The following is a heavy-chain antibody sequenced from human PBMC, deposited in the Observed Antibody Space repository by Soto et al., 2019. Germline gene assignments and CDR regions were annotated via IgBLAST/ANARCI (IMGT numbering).Heavy chain of an antibody. V-gene: IGHV4-39*01. CDR2: IYYSGST. J-gene: IGHJ5*02. Sequence: QLQLQESGPGLVKPSETLSLTCTVSGGSISSSSSYWGWIRQPPGKGLAWIGSIYYSGSTYYNPSLNSRVTICVDTSKDQYSLKLSSVTAADTDVYYCARPVNTMVAYWFDPWGQRTLVTVAS. D-gene: IGHD4-17*01. CDR1: GGSISSSSSY. CDR3: ARPVNTMVAYWFDP.